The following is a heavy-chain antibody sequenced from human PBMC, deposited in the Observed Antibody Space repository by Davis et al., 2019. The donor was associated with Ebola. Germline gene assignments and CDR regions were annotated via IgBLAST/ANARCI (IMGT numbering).Heavy chain of an antibody. Sequence: MPSETLSLTCTVSGGSISSYYWSWIRQPPGKGLEWIGYIYYSGSTNYNPSLKSRVTISVETSKNQFSLKLSSVTAADTAVYYCARRAPYSYGYRWFDPWGQGTLVTVSS. V-gene: IGHV4-59*12. CDR1: GGSISSYY. CDR2: IYYSGST. D-gene: IGHD5-18*01. CDR3: ARRAPYSYGYRWFDP. J-gene: IGHJ5*02.